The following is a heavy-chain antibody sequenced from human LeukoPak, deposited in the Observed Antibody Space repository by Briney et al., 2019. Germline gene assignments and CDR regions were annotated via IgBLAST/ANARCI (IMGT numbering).Heavy chain of an antibody. Sequence: PGGSLTLSCAASGFSVSSNYMSWVRQAPGKGLEWVAVISYDGSNKYYADSVKGRFTISRDNSKNTLYLQMNSLRAEDTAVYYCARDVMRWLRTLFDYWGQGALVTVSS. CDR1: GFSVSSNY. D-gene: IGHD5-24*01. CDR3: ARDVMRWLRTLFDY. CDR2: ISYDGSNK. J-gene: IGHJ4*02. V-gene: IGHV3-30-3*01.